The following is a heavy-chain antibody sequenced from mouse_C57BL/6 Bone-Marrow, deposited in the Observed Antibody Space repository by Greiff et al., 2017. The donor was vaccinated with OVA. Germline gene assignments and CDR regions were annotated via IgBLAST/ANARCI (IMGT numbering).Heavy chain of an antibody. D-gene: IGHD1-1*01. J-gene: IGHJ1*03. CDR1: FTSYW. CDR2: IHPSDSDT. CDR3: AIEGLLRFV. Sequence: FTSYWMHWVKQRPGQGLEWIGRIHPSDSDTNYNQKFKGKATLTVDKSSSTAYMQLSSLTSEDSAVYYCAIEGLLRFVWGTGTTVTVSS. V-gene: IGHV1-74*01.